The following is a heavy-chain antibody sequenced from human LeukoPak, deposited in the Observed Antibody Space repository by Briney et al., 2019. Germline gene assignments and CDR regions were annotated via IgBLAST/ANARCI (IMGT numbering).Heavy chain of an antibody. CDR1: GFTFSSYA. J-gene: IGHJ5*02. V-gene: IGHV3-23*01. D-gene: IGHD4-17*01. CDR2: IRGTGSST. Sequence: GGSLRLSCGASGFTFSSYAMAWVRQAPGKGLEWVSAIRGTGSSTYYADSVKGRFTISRDNAENSLYLQMNSLRADDTAVYYCARDLDYGALDPWGQGTLVTVSS. CDR3: ARDLDYGALDP.